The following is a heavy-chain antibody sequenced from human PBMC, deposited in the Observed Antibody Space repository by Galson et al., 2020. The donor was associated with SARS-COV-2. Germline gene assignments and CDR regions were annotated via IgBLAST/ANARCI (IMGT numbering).Heavy chain of an antibody. Sequence: TGGSLRLSCAASGFSFSTWWMHWVRQVPGKGPVWVSHINEFGTGTKYADSVKGRFTISRDNAKSTLYLQMNSLTAEDTAVYYCATDRITKGFAFDVWGQGTMVTVSS. D-gene: IGHD2-2*01. CDR1: GFSFSTWW. V-gene: IGHV3-74*03. CDR2: INEFGTGT. J-gene: IGHJ3*01. CDR3: ATDRITKGFAFDV.